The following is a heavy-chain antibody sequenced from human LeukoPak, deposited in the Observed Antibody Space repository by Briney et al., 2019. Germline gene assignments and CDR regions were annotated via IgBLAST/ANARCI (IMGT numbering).Heavy chain of an antibody. V-gene: IGHV3-11*04. CDR3: ARAQNYYGSGSYCPAAGY. Sequence: GGSLRLSCAASGFTFSDYYMSWIRQAPGKGLEWVSYINSSGSIIYYADSVKGRFTISRDNAKNSLYLQMNSLRAEDTAVYYCARAQNYYGSGSYCPAAGYWGQGTLVTVSS. CDR1: GFTFSDYY. CDR2: INSSGSII. J-gene: IGHJ4*02. D-gene: IGHD3-10*01.